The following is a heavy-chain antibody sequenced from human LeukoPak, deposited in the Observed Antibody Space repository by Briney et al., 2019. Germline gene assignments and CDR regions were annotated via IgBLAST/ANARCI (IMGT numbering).Heavy chain of an antibody. Sequence: GGSLRLSCVASAFTFSIYGMHWVRQAPGKGLEWVAVISYDGSKTYYADSVKGRLTISRDNSKNTLYLQMNSLRAEDTAVYYCASPGGYDFWSGPFDYWGQGTLVTVSS. CDR1: AFTFSIYG. CDR2: ISYDGSKT. CDR3: ASPGGYDFWSGPFDY. V-gene: IGHV3-30*03. D-gene: IGHD3-3*01. J-gene: IGHJ4*02.